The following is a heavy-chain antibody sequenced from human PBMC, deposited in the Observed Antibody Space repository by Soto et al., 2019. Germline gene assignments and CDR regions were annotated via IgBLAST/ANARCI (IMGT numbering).Heavy chain of an antibody. CDR1: GFTFSSYA. V-gene: IGHV3-23*01. CDR2: ISGSGGST. J-gene: IGHJ6*02. CDR3: AKRIYDSSGYYYYGMDV. Sequence: EVQLLESGGGLVQPGGSLRLSCAASGFTFSSYAMSWVSQAPGKGLEWVSAISGSGGSTYYADSVKGRFTISRDNSKNTLYLQMNSLRAEDTAVYYCAKRIYDSSGYYYYGMDVWGQGTTVTVSS. D-gene: IGHD3-22*01.